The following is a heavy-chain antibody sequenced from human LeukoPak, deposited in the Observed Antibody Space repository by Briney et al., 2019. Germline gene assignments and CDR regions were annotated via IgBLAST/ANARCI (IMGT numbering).Heavy chain of an antibody. CDR1: GFTFSSYA. CDR3: ARDRLYSGSYYGFDY. J-gene: IGHJ4*02. CDR2: ISGSGGST. D-gene: IGHD1-26*01. V-gene: IGHV3-23*01. Sequence: GGSLRLSCAASGFTFSSYAMSWVRQAPGKGLEWVSAISGSGGSTYYADSVKGRFTISRDNSKNTLYLQMNSLRAEDTAVYYCARDRLYSGSYYGFDYWGQGTLVTVSS.